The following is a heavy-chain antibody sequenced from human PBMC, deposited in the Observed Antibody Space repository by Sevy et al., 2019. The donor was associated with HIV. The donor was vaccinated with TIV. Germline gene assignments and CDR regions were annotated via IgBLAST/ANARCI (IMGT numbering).Heavy chain of an antibody. CDR2: INHSGST. J-gene: IGHJ5*02. V-gene: IGHV4-34*01. CDR3: ARGSGYYDFLSGYYRAYNWFDP. CDR1: GGSFSGYY. Sequence: SETLSLTCAVYGGSFSGYYWSWIRQPPGKGLEWIGEINHSGSTNYNPSLKSRVTISVDTSKNQFSLKLSSVTAADTAVYYCARGSGYYDFLSGYYRAYNWFDPWGQGTLVTVSS. D-gene: IGHD3-3*01.